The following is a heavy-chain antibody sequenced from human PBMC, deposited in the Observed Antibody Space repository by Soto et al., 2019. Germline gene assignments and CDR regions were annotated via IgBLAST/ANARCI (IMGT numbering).Heavy chain of an antibody. CDR1: GDSIGRFY. V-gene: IGHV4-4*07. J-gene: IGHJ6*02. Sequence: TSETLSLTCNVSGDSIGRFYWSWIRQSAEKGLEWIGRVYSTGGTAYNPALKGRVTISLDRSDNHVSLEMKSVTPADTAVYFCARDLSGTGLDIWGRGTRVTVSS. CDR3: ARDLSGTGLDI. CDR2: VYSTGGT. D-gene: IGHD1-26*01.